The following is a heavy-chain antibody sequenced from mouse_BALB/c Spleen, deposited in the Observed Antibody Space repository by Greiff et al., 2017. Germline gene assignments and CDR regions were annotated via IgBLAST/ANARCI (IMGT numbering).Heavy chain of an antibody. Sequence: VQLQQSGAELAKPGASVKMSCKASGYTFTSYCMHWVNQRPGQGLEWIGYINPSTGYTEYNQKFKDKATLTADKSSSTAYMQLSSLTSEDSAVCYRASVGYYGGSYAMAYWGQGTRVTVSA. CDR1: GYTFTSYC. D-gene: IGHD1-1*01. CDR2: INPSTGYT. CDR3: ASVGYYGGSYAMAY. V-gene: IGHV1-7*01. J-gene: IGHJ3*01.